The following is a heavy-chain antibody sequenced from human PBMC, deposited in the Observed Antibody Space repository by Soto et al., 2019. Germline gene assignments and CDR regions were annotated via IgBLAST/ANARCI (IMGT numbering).Heavy chain of an antibody. D-gene: IGHD3-22*01. CDR2: IYWDDDK. J-gene: IGHJ5*02. V-gene: IGHV2-5*02. CDR1: GFSLSTSKVG. CDR3: AHSLIGYYYDSSGSNWFDP. Sequence: GSGPTPVNPTRTVTLTCTFSGFSLSTSKVGVGWIRQPPGKALEWLALIYWDDDKRYSPSLKSRLTITKDTSKNQVVLTMTNMDPVDTATYYCAHSLIGYYYDSSGSNWFDPWGQGTLVTVSS.